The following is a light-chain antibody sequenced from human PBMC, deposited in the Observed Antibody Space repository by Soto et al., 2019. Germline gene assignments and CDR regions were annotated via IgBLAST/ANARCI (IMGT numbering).Light chain of an antibody. CDR3: CSYAGSYNVV. Sequence: QSALTQPRSVSGSPGQSVTISCTGTSSDVGGYNYVSWYQQHPGKAPKLMIYDVSKRPSGVPDRFSGSKSGNTASLPISGIQAEDEADYYCCSYAGSYNVVFGGGTKLTVL. J-gene: IGLJ2*01. V-gene: IGLV2-11*01. CDR1: SSDVGGYNY. CDR2: DVS.